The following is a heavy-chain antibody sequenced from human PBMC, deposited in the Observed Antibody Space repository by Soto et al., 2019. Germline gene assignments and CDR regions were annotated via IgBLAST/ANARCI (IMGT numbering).Heavy chain of an antibody. Sequence: QVQLVQSGAEVQKPGASVKVSCKASGYTFIDYYLHWVRQAPVQALEWVGWMHPNNGGINYAQQFRGRVTMNRDTSITTAFIELSSLSAEDTAVYYWLRGRPDPFLVEVAVPSGPEFWGQGTLVTVSS. CDR2: MHPNNGGI. V-gene: IGHV1-2*02. CDR1: GYTFIDYY. J-gene: IGHJ4*02. D-gene: IGHD2-15*01. CDR3: LRGRPDPFLVEVAVPSGPEF.